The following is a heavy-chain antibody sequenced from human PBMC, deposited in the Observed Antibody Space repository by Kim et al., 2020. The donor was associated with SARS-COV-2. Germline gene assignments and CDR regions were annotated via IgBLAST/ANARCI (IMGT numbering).Heavy chain of an antibody. CDR3: ASNIAVAHGAPFDY. D-gene: IGHD6-19*01. Sequence: ASVKVSCKASGYTFTSYGISWVRQAPGQGLEWMGWISAYNGNTNYAQKLQGRVTMTTDTSTSTAYMELRSLRSDDTAVYYCASNIAVAHGAPFDYWGQGTLVTVSS. CDR2: ISAYNGNT. CDR1: GYTFTSYG. V-gene: IGHV1-18*04. J-gene: IGHJ4*02.